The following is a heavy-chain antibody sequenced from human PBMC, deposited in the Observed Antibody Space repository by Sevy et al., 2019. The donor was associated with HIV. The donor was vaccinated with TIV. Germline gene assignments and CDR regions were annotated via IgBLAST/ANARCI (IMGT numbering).Heavy chain of an antibody. D-gene: IGHD6-19*01. CDR2: IKQDGSEK. V-gene: IGHV3-7*01. CDR3: ARVSIAVAGTDYFDY. Sequence: GGSLRLSCAASGFTFSTYWMSWVRQAPGKGLERVANIKQDGSEKYYVDSVKGRLTISRDNAKNSLYLQMNSLRAEDTAVYYCARVSIAVAGTDYFDYWGQGTLVTVSS. J-gene: IGHJ4*02. CDR1: GFTFSTYW.